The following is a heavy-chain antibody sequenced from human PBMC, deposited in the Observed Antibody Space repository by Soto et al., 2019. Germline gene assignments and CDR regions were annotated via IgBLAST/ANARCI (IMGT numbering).Heavy chain of an antibody. D-gene: IGHD1-1*01. V-gene: IGHV3-23*01. Sequence: EVQLLESGGGLAQPGGSLRLSCAASGFTFSDYAMTWVRQAPGKGLEWVAGVSGSGARTYYADSVRGRFTVSRDNSESALFLQVNSLRPEDTAVYFCAKVADDDEYGVFDLWGQGTMVTVSS. CDR2: VSGSGART. J-gene: IGHJ3*01. CDR3: AKVADDDEYGVFDL. CDR1: GFTFSDYA.